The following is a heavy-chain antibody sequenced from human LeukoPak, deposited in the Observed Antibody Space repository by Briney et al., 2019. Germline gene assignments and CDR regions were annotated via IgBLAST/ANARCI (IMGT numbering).Heavy chain of an antibody. D-gene: IGHD3-3*01. V-gene: IGHV3-15*01. CDR3: TKDLWSGYYSPPYYYYYYMDV. Sequence: KPGGSLRLSCAASGFTFSNAWMCWVRQAPGKGLEWVGRIKSKTDGGTTDYAAPVKGRFTISRDDSKNTLYLQMNSLKTEDTAVYYCTKDLWSGYYSPPYYYYYYMDVWGKGTTVTVSS. CDR2: IKSKTDGGTT. CDR1: GFTFSNAW. J-gene: IGHJ6*03.